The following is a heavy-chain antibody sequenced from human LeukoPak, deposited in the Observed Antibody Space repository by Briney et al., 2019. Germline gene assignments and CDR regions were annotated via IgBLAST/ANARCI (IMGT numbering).Heavy chain of an antibody. D-gene: IGHD5-12*01. CDR1: GGSISSYY. J-gene: IGHJ6*02. V-gene: IGHV4-59*01. Sequence: SETLSLTCTVSGGSISSYYWSWIRQPPGKGLEWIGYIYYSGSANYNPSLKSRVTMSVDTSKNQFSLKLSSVTAADTAVYYCARENYDPYYYGMDVWGQGTTVTVSS. CDR2: IYYSGSA. CDR3: ARENYDPYYYGMDV.